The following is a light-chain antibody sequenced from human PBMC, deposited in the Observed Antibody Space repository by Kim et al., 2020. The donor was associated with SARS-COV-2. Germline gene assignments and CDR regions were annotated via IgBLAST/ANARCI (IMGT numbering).Light chain of an antibody. Sequence: SATEGDRVTITCRASQRIITYLDWFKQEPSRAPKLLIYAAAHLQRGVPSRFSGSGYGTQFPLTISSLQREDFATYYCQQSHTSPWTFGQGTKLEI. CDR1: QRIITY. V-gene: IGKV1-39*01. CDR2: AAA. CDR3: QQSHTSPWT. J-gene: IGKJ2*02.